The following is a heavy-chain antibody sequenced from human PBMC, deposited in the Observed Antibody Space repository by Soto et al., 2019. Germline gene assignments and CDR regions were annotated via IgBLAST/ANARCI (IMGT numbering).Heavy chain of an antibody. CDR3: ASHSAPQDITKIVVAAFYYFEY. CDR1: GCTFSSYA. Sequence: ASVKVSCKASGCTFSSYAISWVRQAPGQGLEWMGGIIPIFGTANYAQKFQGRVTITADESTSTAYMELSSLRSEDTAVYYCASHSAPQDITKIVVAAFYYFEYWGQGTLFSVSS. V-gene: IGHV1-69*13. J-gene: IGHJ4*02. CDR2: IIPIFGTA. D-gene: IGHD3-22*01.